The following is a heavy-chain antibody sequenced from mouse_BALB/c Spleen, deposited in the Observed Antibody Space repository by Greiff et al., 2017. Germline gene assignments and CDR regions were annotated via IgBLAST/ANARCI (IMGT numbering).Heavy chain of an antibody. CDR2: ISSGGSYT. V-gene: IGHV5-6-4*01. Sequence: DVMLVESGGGLVKPGGSLKLSCAASGFTFSSYTMSWVRQTPEKRLEWVATISSGGSYTYYPDSVKGRFTISRDNAKNTLYLQMSSLKSEDTAMYYCTREGWDGFAYWGQGTLVTVSA. CDR3: TREGWDGFAY. J-gene: IGHJ3*01. CDR1: GFTFSSYT. D-gene: IGHD4-1*01.